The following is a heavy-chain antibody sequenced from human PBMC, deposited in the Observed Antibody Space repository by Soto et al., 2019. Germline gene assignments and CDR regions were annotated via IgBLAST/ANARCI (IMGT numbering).Heavy chain of an antibody. Sequence: ASVKVSCKASGYTFTSYYMHWVRQAPGQGLEWVGIISPSGGSTSYAQKFQGRVTMTRDTSTSTVYMELSSLRSEDTAVYYCARALTLHFDYWGQGTLVTVSS. J-gene: IGHJ4*02. CDR3: ARALTLHFDY. CDR2: ISPSGGST. CDR1: GYTFTSYY. D-gene: IGHD3-16*02. V-gene: IGHV1-46*01.